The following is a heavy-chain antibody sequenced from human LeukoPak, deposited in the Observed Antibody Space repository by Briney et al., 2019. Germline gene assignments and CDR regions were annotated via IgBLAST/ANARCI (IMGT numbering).Heavy chain of an antibody. CDR3: ARESKVVPAAGYFDY. D-gene: IGHD2-2*01. CDR1: GYTFTSYY. CDR2: INPSGGST. J-gene: IGHJ4*02. Sequence: ASVEVSCKASGYTFTSYYMHWVRQAPGQGLEWMGIINPSGGSTSYAQKFQGRVTMTRDTSTSTVYMELSSLRSEDTAVYYCARESKVVPAAGYFDYGGQGTLVTVSS. V-gene: IGHV1-46*01.